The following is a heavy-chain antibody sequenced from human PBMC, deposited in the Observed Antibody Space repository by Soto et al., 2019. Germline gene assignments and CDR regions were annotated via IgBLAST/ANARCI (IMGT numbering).Heavy chain of an antibody. CDR2: IIPIFGTA. D-gene: IGHD4-17*01. J-gene: IGHJ4*02. Sequence: QVQLVQSGAEVKKPGSSVKVSCKASGGTFSSYAISWVRQAPGQGLEWMGGIIPIFGTANYAQKFQGRVTITADESTNKAYMELSSLRSDDTAVYYCPRGGDTTVTTPTQFDNSGQGTLVTASS. CDR1: GGTFSSYA. V-gene: IGHV1-69*01. CDR3: PRGGDTTVTTPTQFDN.